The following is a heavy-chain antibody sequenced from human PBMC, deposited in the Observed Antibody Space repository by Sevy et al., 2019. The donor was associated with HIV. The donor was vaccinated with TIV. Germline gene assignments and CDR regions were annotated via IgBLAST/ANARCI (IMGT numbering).Heavy chain of an antibody. J-gene: IGHJ4*02. CDR3: AREGCTKPHDY. CDR1: GFKFSQYS. D-gene: IGHD2-8*01. CDR2: LSFGCGRI. Sequence: GGSLRLSCATSGFKFSQYSMSWVCQAPGKGLEWVSTLSFGCGRINYADSVKGRFTISRDDSKDTVYLQMNSLRVEDTAVYFCAREGCTKPHDYWGQGTLVTVSS. V-gene: IGHV3-23*01.